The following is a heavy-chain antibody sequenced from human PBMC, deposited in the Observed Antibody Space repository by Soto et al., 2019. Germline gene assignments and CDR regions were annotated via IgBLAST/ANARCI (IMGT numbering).Heavy chain of an antibody. Sequence: GGSLRLSCAASGFTFSSYAMSWVRQAPGKGLEWVSAISGSGGSTYYADSVKGRFTISRDNSKNTLYLQMNSLRAEDTAVYYCAKSLTIFGVARSDAFDIWGQGTMVTVSS. CDR3: AKSLTIFGVARSDAFDI. CDR1: GFTFSSYA. D-gene: IGHD3-3*01. J-gene: IGHJ3*02. CDR2: ISGSGGST. V-gene: IGHV3-23*01.